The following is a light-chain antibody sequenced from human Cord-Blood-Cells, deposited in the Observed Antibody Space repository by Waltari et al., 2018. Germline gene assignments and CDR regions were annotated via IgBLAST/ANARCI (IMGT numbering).Light chain of an antibody. V-gene: IGKV1-33*01. J-gene: IGKJ2*01. Sequence: DIQMTQSPSSLSASVGDRVTITCQASQDISNYLNWYQQKPGKAPKLLIYVASNLETGVPSRFSGSGSGTDFTFTISSLQPEDIATYYCQQYDNLPFGQGTKLEIK. CDR3: QQYDNLP. CDR1: QDISNY. CDR2: VAS.